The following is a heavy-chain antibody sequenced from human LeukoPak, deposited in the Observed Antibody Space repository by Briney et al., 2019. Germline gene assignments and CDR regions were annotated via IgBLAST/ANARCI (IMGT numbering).Heavy chain of an antibody. D-gene: IGHD3-9*01. Sequence: KPSETLSLTCAVYGGSFSGYYWSWIRQPPGKGLEWIGEINHSGSTNYNPSLKSRVTISVDTSKNQFSLKLSSVTAADTAVYYCASRVVRYLDRPGYFDYWGQRTLVTVSS. J-gene: IGHJ4*02. V-gene: IGHV4-34*01. CDR3: ASRVVRYLDRPGYFDY. CDR1: GGSFSGYY. CDR2: INHSGST.